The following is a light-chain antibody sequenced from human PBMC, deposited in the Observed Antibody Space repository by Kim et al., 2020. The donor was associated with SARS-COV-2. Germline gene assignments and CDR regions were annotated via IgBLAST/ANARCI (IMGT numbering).Light chain of an antibody. CDR2: DAS. CDR3: QQRRHWPVT. CDR1: PSIDSQ. V-gene: IGKV3-11*01. J-gene: IGKJ2*01. Sequence: SLSPGDRATLSCRASPSIDSQLAWYQQKPGQAPSLLIYDASNRATGIPPRFSGSGSGTDFTLIIYSLKPEDSAVYYCQQRRHWPVTFGQGTKLEI.